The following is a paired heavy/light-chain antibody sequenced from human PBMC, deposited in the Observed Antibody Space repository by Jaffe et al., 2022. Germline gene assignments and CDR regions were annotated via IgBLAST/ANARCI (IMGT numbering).Light chain of an antibody. CDR3: QQYNSFPST. CDR1: QSITDW. V-gene: IGKV1-5*03. Sequence: DIQMTQSPSTLSASVGDRVTITCRASQSITDWLAWYQQRPGKAPKVLIYRASTLEGGVPSRFSGSGSGTEFTLTISSLQPDDFATYYCQQYNSFPSTFGPGTTVDIK. J-gene: IGKJ3*01. CDR2: RAS.
Heavy chain of an antibody. D-gene: IGHD1-7*01. J-gene: IGHJ4*02. V-gene: IGHV3-49*03. CDR3: VRDPQPNRWNYAHPGRPFDF. Sequence: EVQLVESGGGLVQPGRSLTLSCAASGFSFSEHALSWFRQAPGKGLEWVGFIRGKTYGGAADYATSVKGRFTLSRDDSKSIAYLQMNSLKTDDTGVYYCVRDPQPNRWNYAHPGRPFDFWGQGTLVTVSS. CDR1: GFSFSEHA. CDR2: IRGKTYGGAA.